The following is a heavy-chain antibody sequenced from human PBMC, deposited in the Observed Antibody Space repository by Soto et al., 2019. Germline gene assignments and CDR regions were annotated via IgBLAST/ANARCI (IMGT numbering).Heavy chain of an antibody. J-gene: IGHJ3*02. CDR1: GFTFSSYA. Sequence: GGSLRLSCAASGFTFSSYAMSWVRQAPGKGLEWVSAISGSGGSTYYADSVKGRFTISRDNSKNTLYLQMNSLRAEDTAVYYCAKDPDIVVVPAANDAFDIWGQGTMVTVSS. CDR2: ISGSGGST. D-gene: IGHD2-2*01. CDR3: AKDPDIVVVPAANDAFDI. V-gene: IGHV3-23*01.